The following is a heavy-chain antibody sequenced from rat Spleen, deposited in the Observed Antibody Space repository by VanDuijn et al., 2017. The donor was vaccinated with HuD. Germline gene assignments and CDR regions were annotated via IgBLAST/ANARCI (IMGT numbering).Heavy chain of an antibody. CDR1: GFSLSNYG. CDR3: ATQHYYDGYYRDY. Sequence: QVQLKESGPGLVKPSLTLSLTCTVSGFSLSNYGVIWVRQPPGKGLAWMGVIWGNGNTNYKSVFKSRLSISRDTSKSQVFLKMNNLQTEDTAMYFCATQHYYDGYYRDYWGQGVMVTVSS. CDR2: IWGNGNT. V-gene: IGHV2S61*01. J-gene: IGHJ2*01. D-gene: IGHD1-12*03.